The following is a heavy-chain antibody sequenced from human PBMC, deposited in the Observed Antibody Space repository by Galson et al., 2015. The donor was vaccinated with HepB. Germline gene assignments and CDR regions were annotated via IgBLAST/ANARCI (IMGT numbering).Heavy chain of an antibody. CDR2: ISYDGSNK. CDR3: AKGAYDYVWGSYRHLYYYYGMDV. V-gene: IGHV3-30*18. CDR1: GFTFSSYG. D-gene: IGHD3-16*02. J-gene: IGHJ6*02. Sequence: SLRLSCAASGFTFSSYGMHWVRQAPGKGLEWVAVISYDGSNKYYADSVKGRFTISRDNSKNTPYLQMNSLRAEDTAVYYCAKGAYDYVWGSYRHLYYYYGMDVWGQGTTVTVSS.